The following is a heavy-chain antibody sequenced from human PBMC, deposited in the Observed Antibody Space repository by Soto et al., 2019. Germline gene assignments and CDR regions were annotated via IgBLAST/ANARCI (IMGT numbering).Heavy chain of an antibody. CDR1: GFSLTTSGLG. Sequence: QITLKESGPTLVRPTETLTLTCTFSGFSLTTSGLGVGWIRQPPGKALEWLALIYWNDEKRYRPSLHSRLSITNDTSRNQVVFTMTNMDPVDTRTYYCTYRTTVTPGRNWGPGSLVTVSS. CDR3: TYRTTVTPGRN. J-gene: IGHJ4*02. V-gene: IGHV2-5*01. CDR2: IYWNDEK. D-gene: IGHD4-4*01.